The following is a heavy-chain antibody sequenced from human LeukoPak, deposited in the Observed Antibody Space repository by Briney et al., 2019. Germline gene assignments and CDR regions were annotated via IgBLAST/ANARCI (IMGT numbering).Heavy chain of an antibody. CDR1: GFTFSGYS. CDR2: ISSSSSTI. V-gene: IGHV3-48*04. J-gene: IGHJ3*02. D-gene: IGHD2-15*01. Sequence: PGGSLRLSCAASGFTFSGYSMNWVRQAPGKGLEWVSYISSSSSTIYYADSVKGRFTISRDNAKNTLYLQMNSLRAEDTAVYYCARESLTDIVVVGAFDIWGQGTMVTVSS. CDR3: ARESLTDIVVVGAFDI.